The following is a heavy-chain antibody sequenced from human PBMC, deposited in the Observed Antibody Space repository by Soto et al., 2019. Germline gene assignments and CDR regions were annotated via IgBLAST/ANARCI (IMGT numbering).Heavy chain of an antibody. CDR3: ARETVIFAASYFDY. CDR1: CGSVSSGSSY. J-gene: IGHJ4*02. Sequence: PSETLSLTCTVSCGSVSSGSSYWSWIRQPPGKGLEWMGYIYYSGSTNYNPSLKSRVTISVDTSKNQFSLKLSSVTAADTAVYYCARETVIFAASYFDYWGQGTLVTFAS. V-gene: IGHV4-61*01. D-gene: IGHD3-9*01. CDR2: IYYSGST.